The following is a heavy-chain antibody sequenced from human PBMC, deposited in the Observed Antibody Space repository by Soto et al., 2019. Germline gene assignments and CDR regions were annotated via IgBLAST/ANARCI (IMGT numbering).Heavy chain of an antibody. CDR3: ARGSERAAALKIN. J-gene: IGHJ4*02. CDR2: IYYSGST. Sequence: SETLSLTCTVSGGSVSSGSYYWSWIRQPPGKGLEWIGYIYYSGSTNYNPSLKSRVTISVDTSKNQFSLKLSSVTAADTAVYYCARGSERAAALKINWGQGTLVTVSS. V-gene: IGHV4-61*01. D-gene: IGHD6-13*01. CDR1: GGSVSSGSYY.